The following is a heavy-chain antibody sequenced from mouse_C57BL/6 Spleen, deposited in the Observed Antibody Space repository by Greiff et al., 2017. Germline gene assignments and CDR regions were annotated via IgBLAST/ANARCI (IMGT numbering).Heavy chain of an antibody. V-gene: IGHV5-16*01. D-gene: IGHD2-3*01. CDR2: INYDGSST. CDR1: GFTFSDYY. CDR3: AREGDGYYYFDY. Sequence: EVQLVESEGGLVQPGSSMKLSCTASGFTFSDYYMAWVRQVPEKGLEWVANINYDGSSTYYLDSLKSRFIISRDNAKNILYLQMSSLKSEDTATYYCAREGDGYYYFDYWGQGTTLTVSS. J-gene: IGHJ2*01.